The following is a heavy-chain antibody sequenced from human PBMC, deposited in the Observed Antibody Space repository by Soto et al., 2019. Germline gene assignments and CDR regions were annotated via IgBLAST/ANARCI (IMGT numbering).Heavy chain of an antibody. CDR1: GFSFSNYG. D-gene: IGHD1-26*01. V-gene: IGHV3-33*06. Sequence: QVQLVESGGGVVQPGGSLRLSCGASGFSFSNYGMYWVRQAPGKGLEWVAVIWYDGSKKKYVDSVKGRFTISRDNSKNTVFLQMDSLRVEDTAVDYCAKDQGGSDLRSGYFHYWGQGSLVIVSS. CDR3: AKDQGGSDLRSGYFHY. J-gene: IGHJ4*02. CDR2: IWYDGSKK.